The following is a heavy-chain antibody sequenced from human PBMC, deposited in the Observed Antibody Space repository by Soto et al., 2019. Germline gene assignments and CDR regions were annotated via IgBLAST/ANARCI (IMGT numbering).Heavy chain of an antibody. CDR2: INAGNGNT. Sequence: ASVKLSCKASGYTFTSYAMYLVRQAPRQRLEWMGWINAGNGNTKYSQKFQGRVTITRDTSAGTVYMQLSSLTSEDTAVYYCARDDSGFSGSHYIDYFNYWGQGALVTVSS. D-gene: IGHD1-26*01. J-gene: IGHJ4*02. CDR3: ARDDSGFSGSHYIDYFNY. V-gene: IGHV1-3*01. CDR1: GYTFTSYA.